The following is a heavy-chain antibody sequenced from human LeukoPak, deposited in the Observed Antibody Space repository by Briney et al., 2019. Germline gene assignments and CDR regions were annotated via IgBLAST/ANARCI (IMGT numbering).Heavy chain of an antibody. J-gene: IGHJ4*02. CDR3: AKALSGTLAGNFDY. CDR2: VTPSGGST. V-gene: IGHV3-23*01. CDR1: GFTFNTYA. D-gene: IGHD1-14*01. Sequence: WGSLRLSCAASGFTFNTYAMNWVRQAPGKGLEWVSTVTPSGGSTYSADSVKGRFTISRDNSKNTLYLQMNSLRAEDTAIYYCAKALSGTLAGNFDYWGQGTLVTVSS.